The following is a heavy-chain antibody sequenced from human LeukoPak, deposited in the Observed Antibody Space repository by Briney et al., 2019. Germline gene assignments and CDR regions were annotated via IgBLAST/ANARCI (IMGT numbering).Heavy chain of an antibody. J-gene: IGHJ5*02. CDR1: GFTFSSYA. CDR2: ISGSGGSI. CDR3: AKDVVAGASHWFDP. D-gene: IGHD6-13*01. Sequence: GGSLRLSCAASGFTFSSYAMNWVRQAPGKGLEWVSTISGSGGSIYYADSVKGRFTISRDTSKNTLYVQMNSLRAEDTAVYYCAKDVVAGASHWFDPWGQGTLVTVSS. V-gene: IGHV3-23*01.